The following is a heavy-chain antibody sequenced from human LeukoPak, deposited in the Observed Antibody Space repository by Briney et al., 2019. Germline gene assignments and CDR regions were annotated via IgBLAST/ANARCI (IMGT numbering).Heavy chain of an antibody. J-gene: IGHJ4*02. Sequence: PSETLSLTCTVSGGSISSSSYYWGWIRQPPGKGLEWIGSIYYSGSTYYNPSLKSRVTISVDTSKNQFSLKLSSVTAADTAVYYCARGGNDFLTGYWGIFNYWGQGSLVTVS. CDR1: GGSISSSSYY. D-gene: IGHD3-9*01. V-gene: IGHV4-39*07. CDR2: IYYSGST. CDR3: ARGGNDFLTGYWGIFNY.